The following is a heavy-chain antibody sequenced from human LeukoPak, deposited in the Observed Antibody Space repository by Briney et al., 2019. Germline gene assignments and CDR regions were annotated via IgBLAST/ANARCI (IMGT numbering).Heavy chain of an antibody. CDR2: FNTNTGNP. Sequence: ASVKVSCKASGYTFTSYAMNWVRQAPGQGLEWMGWFNTNTGNPTYAQGFTGRFVFSLDTSVSTAYLQISSLKAEDTAVYYCARVRSRMTVTTLVWFDPWGQGTLVTVSS. CDR1: GYTFTSYA. V-gene: IGHV7-4-1*02. J-gene: IGHJ5*02. CDR3: ARVRSRMTVTTLVWFDP. D-gene: IGHD4-17*01.